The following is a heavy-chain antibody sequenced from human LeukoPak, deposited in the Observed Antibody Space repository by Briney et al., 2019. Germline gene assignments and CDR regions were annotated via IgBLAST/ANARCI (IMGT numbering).Heavy chain of an antibody. CDR1: GYSFSTYW. D-gene: IGHD6-19*01. V-gene: IGHV5-51*01. Sequence: GESLKISCKTSGYSFSTYWLAWVRQVPGKGLEWMAIIYPDDSETRYSPSFQGQVTISADKSISTAYLQWSSLKASDTAMYYCARRRAVAGRYYFDYWGQGTLVTVSS. CDR3: ARRRAVAGRYYFDY. CDR2: IYPDDSET. J-gene: IGHJ4*02.